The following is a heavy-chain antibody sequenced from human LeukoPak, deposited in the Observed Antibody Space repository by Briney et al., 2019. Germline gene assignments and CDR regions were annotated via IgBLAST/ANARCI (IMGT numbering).Heavy chain of an antibody. V-gene: IGHV3-48*01. D-gene: IGHD3-10*01. Sequence: GGSLRLSCATSGFIFSTYNMNWVRQAPGKGLEWVSYISLSSTAIYYADSVKGRFTVSRDNAKNSLYLQMNSLRAEDTAVYYCARDRGEMSEFWGQGTLVTVSS. J-gene: IGHJ4*02. CDR2: ISLSSTAI. CDR3: ARDRGEMSEF. CDR1: GFIFSTYN.